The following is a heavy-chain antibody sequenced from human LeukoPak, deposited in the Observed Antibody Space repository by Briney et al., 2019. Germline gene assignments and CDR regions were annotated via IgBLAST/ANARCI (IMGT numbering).Heavy chain of an antibody. CDR2: IDKDGRKT. Sequence: GGSLRLSRAASGFTLGAFAMHWVRQAPGKGLEWVSLIDKDGRKTYYADSVKGRFTISRDNSKNSLYLQMTSLRTEDTALYYCATWAFYHSLDVWGQGATVTVSS. CDR1: GFTLGAFA. D-gene: IGHD1-26*01. CDR3: ATWAFYHSLDV. J-gene: IGHJ6*02. V-gene: IGHV3-43*02.